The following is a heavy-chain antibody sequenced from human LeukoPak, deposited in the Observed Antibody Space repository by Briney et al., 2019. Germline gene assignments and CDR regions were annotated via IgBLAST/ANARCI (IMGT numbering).Heavy chain of an antibody. D-gene: IGHD6-19*01. CDR1: GYTFTRYA. CDR3: ARRKAVAGTVLDY. CDR2: INAGNGNT. Sequence: ASVKVSCKASGYTFTRYAMHWVRQAPGQRLEWMGWINAGNGNTKYSQKFQGRVTITRDTSASTAYMELSSLRSEDTAVYYCARRKAVAGTVLDYWGQGTLVTVSS. V-gene: IGHV1-3*01. J-gene: IGHJ4*02.